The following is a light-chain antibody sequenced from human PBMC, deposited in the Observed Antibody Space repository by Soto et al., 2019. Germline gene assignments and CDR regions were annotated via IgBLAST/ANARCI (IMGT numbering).Light chain of an antibody. Sequence: ETVMTQSPGTLSVSPGERATLACRASQSVSSNLAWYQQKPGQAPRLLIYGASTRATGIPARFSGSGSVTEFTLTISSLQSEDFTVYYCQQYNNWPLTFGGGTKVEIK. CDR1: QSVSSN. CDR2: GAS. CDR3: QQYNNWPLT. V-gene: IGKV3-15*01. J-gene: IGKJ4*01.